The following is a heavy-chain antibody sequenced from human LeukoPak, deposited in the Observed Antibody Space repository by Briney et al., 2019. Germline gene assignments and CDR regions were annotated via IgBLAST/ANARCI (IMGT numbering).Heavy chain of an antibody. Sequence: SETLSLTCNVSGGSISSGDYYWGWIRQPPGKGLEWIGRIYYRGSTYYNPSLKSRVTISVDTSKNQFSLKLSSVTAADTAVYYCARNPAATDYWGQGTLVTVSS. D-gene: IGHD2-2*01. CDR2: IYYRGST. CDR1: GGSISSGDYY. V-gene: IGHV4-39*01. J-gene: IGHJ4*02. CDR3: ARNPAATDY.